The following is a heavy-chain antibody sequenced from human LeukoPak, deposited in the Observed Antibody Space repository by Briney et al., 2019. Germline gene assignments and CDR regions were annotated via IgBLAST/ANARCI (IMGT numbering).Heavy chain of an antibody. V-gene: IGHV4-61*08. Sequence: IPSETLSLTCTVSGDSISSGDYYWSWIRQPPGRGLEWIGYIYYSGYTNYNPSLKSRVTISVDTSKNQFSLKLSSVTAADTAVYYCARTTTVRGTYYMDVWGKGTTVTISS. CDR2: IYYSGYT. CDR1: GDSISSGDYY. J-gene: IGHJ6*03. D-gene: IGHD3-10*01. CDR3: ARTTTVRGTYYMDV.